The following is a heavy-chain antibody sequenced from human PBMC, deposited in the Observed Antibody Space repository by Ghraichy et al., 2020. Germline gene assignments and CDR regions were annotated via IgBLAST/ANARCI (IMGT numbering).Heavy chain of an antibody. J-gene: IGHJ5*02. D-gene: IGHD2-15*01. Sequence: ASVKVSCKASGYTFTSYYMHWVRQAPGQGLEWMGIINPSGGSTSYAQKFQGRVTMTRDTSTSTVYMELSSLRSEDTAVYYCARDASVVAATQLAYNWFDPWGQGTLVTVSS. CDR3: ARDASVVAATQLAYNWFDP. CDR1: GYTFTSYY. CDR2: INPSGGST. V-gene: IGHV1-46*01.